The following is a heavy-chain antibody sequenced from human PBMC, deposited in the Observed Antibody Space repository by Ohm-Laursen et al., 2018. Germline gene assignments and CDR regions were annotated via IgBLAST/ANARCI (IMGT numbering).Heavy chain of an antibody. CDR1: GFTFSSYG. D-gene: IGHD3-22*01. CDR3: AKARYYYDSSGHFDY. V-gene: IGHV3-30*18. J-gene: IGHJ4*02. CDR2: ISYDGSNK. Sequence: RSLRLSCAASGFTFSSYGMHWVRQAPGKGLEWVAVISYDGSNKYYADSVKGRFTISRDNSKNTLYLQMSSLRAEDTAVYYCAKARYYYDSSGHFDYWGQGTLVTVSS.